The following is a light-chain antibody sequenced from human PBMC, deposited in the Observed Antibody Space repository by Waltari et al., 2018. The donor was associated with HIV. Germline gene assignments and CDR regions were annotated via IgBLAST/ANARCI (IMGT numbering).Light chain of an antibody. CDR2: NTK. CDR1: DTDIAIYNY. CDR3: SSYVSGGSLL. V-gene: IGLV2-14*01. J-gene: IGLJ3*02. Sequence: QSALTQPASVSGSLGQSITISCIGTDTDIAIYNYIPWYQHPPDRPPRLVVFNTKRRPLGSPFRFSGSKSGKTASLTITGLQADDEGIYYCSSYVSGGSLLFGGGTRVTVL.